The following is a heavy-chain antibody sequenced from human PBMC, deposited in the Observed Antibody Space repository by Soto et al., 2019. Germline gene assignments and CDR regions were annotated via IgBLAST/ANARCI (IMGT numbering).Heavy chain of an antibody. CDR1: GGTFSSYA. CDR2: IIPIFGTA. CDR3: ARVSRRGGVVIYPWFDP. V-gene: IGHV1-69*13. Sequence: GASVKVSCKASGGTFSSYAISWVRQAPGQGLEWMGGIIPIFGTANYAQKFQGRVTITADESTSTAYMEPSSLRSEDTAVYYCARVSRRGGVVIYPWFDPWGQGTLVTVSS. J-gene: IGHJ5*02. D-gene: IGHD3-3*01.